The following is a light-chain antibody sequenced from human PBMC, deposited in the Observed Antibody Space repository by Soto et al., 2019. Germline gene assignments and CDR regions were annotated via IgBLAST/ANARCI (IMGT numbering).Light chain of an antibody. V-gene: IGLV2-14*01. CDR3: RSYTSSSPYVV. CDR1: SSDVGGYNY. J-gene: IGLJ2*01. CDR2: DVS. Sequence: QSALTQPASVSGSPGQSITISCTGTSSDVGGYNYVSWYQQHPGKAPKLMIYDVSNRPSGFSNRFSGSKSGNTASLTISGLQAEDEAEYYCRSYTSSSPYVVFGGGTKVTVL.